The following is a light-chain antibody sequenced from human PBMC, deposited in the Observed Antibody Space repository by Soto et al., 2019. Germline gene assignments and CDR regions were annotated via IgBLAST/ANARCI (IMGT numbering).Light chain of an antibody. V-gene: IGKV3-20*01. Sequence: IVCTQSPATLSLTPGERATLSCRASQSVSSSYLAWYQQRPGQAPRLLIYGASSRATGIADRFSGSGSGTDFTLTISSLEPEDFAVYYCQQYAILSFSFGEGTIVDI. J-gene: IGKJ1*01. CDR3: QQYAILSFS. CDR1: QSVSSSY. CDR2: GAS.